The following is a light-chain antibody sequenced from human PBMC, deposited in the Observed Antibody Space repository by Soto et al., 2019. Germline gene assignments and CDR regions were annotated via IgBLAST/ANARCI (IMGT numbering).Light chain of an antibody. CDR2: QVT. Sequence: QSALTQPASVSGSPGQSITISCTGTSSDVGNYNFVSWYQHHAGTAPKLIIYQVTNRPSGVSDRFSGSKSGDTASLTISGLQDEDEADYYCTSYTAFSTDILFGGGIKVTVL. J-gene: IGLJ2*01. CDR3: TSYTAFSTDIL. V-gene: IGLV2-14*01. CDR1: SSDVGNYNF.